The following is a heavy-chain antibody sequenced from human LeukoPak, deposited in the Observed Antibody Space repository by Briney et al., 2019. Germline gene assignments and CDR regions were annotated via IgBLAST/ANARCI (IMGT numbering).Heavy chain of an antibody. D-gene: IGHD3-22*01. J-gene: IGHJ4*02. CDR2: IIPIFGTA. V-gene: IGHV1-69*13. CDR3: ARAFDSSGYDIDY. CDR1: GGTFSSYA. Sequence: ASVKVSCKASGGTFSSYAISWVRQAPGQGLEWMGGIIPIFGTANYAQKFQGRVTITADESTSTAYMGLSSLRSEDTAVYYCARAFDSSGYDIDYWGQGTLVTVSS.